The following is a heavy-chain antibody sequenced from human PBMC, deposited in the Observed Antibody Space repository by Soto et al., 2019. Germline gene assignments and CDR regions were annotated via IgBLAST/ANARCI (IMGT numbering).Heavy chain of an antibody. V-gene: IGHV3-9*01. CDR1: GFTFDDYA. CDR2: ISWNSGSI. CDR3: AACLPHGDYWA. D-gene: IGHD4-17*01. Sequence: EVQLVESGGGLVQPGRSLRLSCAASGFTFDDYAMHWVRQAPGKGLEWVSGISWNSGSIGYADSVKGRFTISRDNAKNSQYLQMNSLRAEDTALYYCAACLPHGDYWAWGQGTLVTVSS. J-gene: IGHJ4*02.